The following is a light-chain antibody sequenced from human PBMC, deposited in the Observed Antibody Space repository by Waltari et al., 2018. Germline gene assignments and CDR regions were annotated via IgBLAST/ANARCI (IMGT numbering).Light chain of an antibody. CDR3: CSYAGSYTLV. J-gene: IGLJ2*01. Sequence: QSALTQPRPVSGSPGQSVPLPCTGTISDVGGYNHCHWYQKHPGKAPNLMIYDVSKRPSGVPDRFSGSKSGNTASLTISGLQAEDEADYYCCSYAGSYTLVFGGGTKLTVL. CDR2: DVS. CDR1: ISDVGGYNH. V-gene: IGLV2-11*01.